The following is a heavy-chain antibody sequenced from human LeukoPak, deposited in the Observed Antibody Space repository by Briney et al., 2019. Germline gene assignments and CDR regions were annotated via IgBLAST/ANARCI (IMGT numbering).Heavy chain of an antibody. CDR3: AKLGYCTGTTCGGFER. CDR2: INSDGSSA. CDR1: GFTFSSYW. V-gene: IGHV3-74*01. D-gene: IGHD2-8*02. J-gene: IGHJ4*02. Sequence: GGSLRLSCAASGFTFSSYWMQWVRQAPGKGLVWVSRINSDGSSASYADSVKGRFTISRDNAKNTLYLQMNSLRAEDTAVYHCAKLGYCTGTTCGGFERWGRGTLVTVSS.